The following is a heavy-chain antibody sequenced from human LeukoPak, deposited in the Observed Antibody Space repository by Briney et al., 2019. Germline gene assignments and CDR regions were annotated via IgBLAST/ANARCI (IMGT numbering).Heavy chain of an antibody. J-gene: IGHJ5*02. D-gene: IGHD1-26*01. CDR2: IYSGGST. V-gene: IGHV3-53*01. CDR1: GFTVSSNY. CDR3: ARANSATIPGVDP. Sequence: PGGSLRLSCVVSGFTVSSNYMSWVRQAPGKGLEWVSIIYSGGSTYYADSVKGRFTISRDNSKNTVYLQMNSLRAEDTAAYYCARANSATIPGVDPWGQGTLVTVSS.